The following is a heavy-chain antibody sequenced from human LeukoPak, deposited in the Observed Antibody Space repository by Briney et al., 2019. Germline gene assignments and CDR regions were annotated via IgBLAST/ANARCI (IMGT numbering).Heavy chain of an antibody. J-gene: IGHJ4*02. CDR3: ASLGYCTNGVCLPDY. CDR2: IYPGDSDT. Sequence: GDSLKISCKGSGYSFTSYWIGWVRQMPGKGLEWMGIIYPGDSDTRYSPSFQGQVTISADRSISTAYLQWSSLKASDTAMYYCASLGYCTNGVCLPDYWGQGTLVTVSS. V-gene: IGHV5-51*01. CDR1: GYSFTSYW. D-gene: IGHD2-8*01.